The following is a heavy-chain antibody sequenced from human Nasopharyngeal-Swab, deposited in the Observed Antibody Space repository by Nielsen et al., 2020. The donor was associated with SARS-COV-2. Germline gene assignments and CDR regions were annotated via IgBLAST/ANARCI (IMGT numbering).Heavy chain of an antibody. CDR2: ISGSGSYV. J-gene: IGHJ6*03. CDR1: GFTFSSYN. V-gene: IGHV3-21*01. CDR3: ARIAGRGSIYYYYMDV. Sequence: GESLKISCAASGFTFSSYNMNWVRQAPGEGLEWVSSISGSGSYVYYADSVKGRFTISKDSAKNSLYLQMNSLRAEDTAVYFCARIAGRGSIYYYYMDVWGTGTTVTVSS. D-gene: IGHD1-26*01.